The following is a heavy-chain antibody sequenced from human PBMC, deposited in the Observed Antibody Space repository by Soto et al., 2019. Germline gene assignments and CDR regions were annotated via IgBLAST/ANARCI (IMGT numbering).Heavy chain of an antibody. Sequence: ASVKVSCKASGYTFTSYAMHWVRQAPGQRLEWMGWINAGNGNTKYSQKFQGRVTITRDTSASTAYMELSGLRSEDTAVYYCAGGLMAVAGSDYWGQGTLVTVSS. CDR2: INAGNGNT. V-gene: IGHV1-3*01. CDR1: GYTFTSYA. J-gene: IGHJ4*02. CDR3: AGGLMAVAGSDY. D-gene: IGHD6-19*01.